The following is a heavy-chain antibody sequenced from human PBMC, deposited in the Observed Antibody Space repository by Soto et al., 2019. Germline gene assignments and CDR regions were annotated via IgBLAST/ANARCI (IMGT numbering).Heavy chain of an antibody. V-gene: IGHV3-48*03. D-gene: IGHD2-8*01. CDR2: ISSSDGTT. Sequence: EVQLVESGGGLVQPGGSLRLSCVASGFTFSSYEMNWVRQAPGKGLEWVAYISSSDGTTYYPDSVKARFTISRDNVKNSVYLQMNSLRAEDTAVYYCASLMLVRPPSNAFDIWGQGTMVTVSS. CDR1: GFTFSSYE. CDR3: ASLMLVRPPSNAFDI. J-gene: IGHJ3*02.